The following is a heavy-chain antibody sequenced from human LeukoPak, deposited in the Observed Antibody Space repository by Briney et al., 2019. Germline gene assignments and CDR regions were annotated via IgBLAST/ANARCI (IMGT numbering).Heavy chain of an antibody. D-gene: IGHD2-2*01. Sequence: PGRSLRLSCAASGFTFSSYSMNWVRQAPGKGLEWVSSISSSSSYIYYADSVKGRFTISRDNAKNSLYLQMNSLRAEDTAVYYCARDLLDIVVVPAAIPDYFDYWGQGTLVTVSS. J-gene: IGHJ4*02. CDR3: ARDLLDIVVVPAAIPDYFDY. V-gene: IGHV3-21*01. CDR1: GFTFSSYS. CDR2: ISSSSSYI.